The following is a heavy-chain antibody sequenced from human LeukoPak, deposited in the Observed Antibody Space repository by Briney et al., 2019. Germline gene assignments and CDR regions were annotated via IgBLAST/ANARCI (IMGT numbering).Heavy chain of an antibody. D-gene: IGHD3-3*01. CDR1: GFTFSTYN. V-gene: IGHV3-48*01. CDR3: AKGSKEVLFTRDHYMDV. Sequence: GGSLRLSCAASGFTFSTYNMNWVRQAPGKGLEWVSYISSSSNTIYYADSVKGRFTISRDNSKNTLYLQMNSLRAEDTAVYYCAKGSKEVLFTRDHYMDVWGKGTTVTISS. J-gene: IGHJ6*03. CDR2: ISSSSNTI.